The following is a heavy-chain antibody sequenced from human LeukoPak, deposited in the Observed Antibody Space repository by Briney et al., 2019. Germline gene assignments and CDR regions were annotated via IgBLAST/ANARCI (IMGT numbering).Heavy chain of an antibody. CDR3: ASTFDH. J-gene: IGHJ4*02. CDR2: INHSGST. Sequence: SETLSLTCAVYGGSFSGYYWSWTRQPPGKGLEWIGEINHSGSTNYNPSLKSRVTISVDTSKNQFSLKLSSVTAADTAVYYYASTFDHWGQGTLVTVSS. V-gene: IGHV4-34*01. CDR1: GGSFSGYY.